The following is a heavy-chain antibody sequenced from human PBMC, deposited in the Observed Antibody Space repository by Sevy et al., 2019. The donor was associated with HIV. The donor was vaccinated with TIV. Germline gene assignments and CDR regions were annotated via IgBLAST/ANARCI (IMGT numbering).Heavy chain of an antibody. CDR2: ISGSGGST. V-gene: IGHV3-23*01. CDR1: GFTFSSYA. J-gene: IGHJ6*02. CDR3: AKDPQGYYYYYGMDV. Sequence: GGSLRLSCAASGFTFSSYAMSWARQAPGKGLEWVSAISGSGGSTYYADSVKGRFTISRDNSKNTLYLQMNSLRAEDTAVYYCAKDPQGYYYYYGMDVWGQGTTVTVSS.